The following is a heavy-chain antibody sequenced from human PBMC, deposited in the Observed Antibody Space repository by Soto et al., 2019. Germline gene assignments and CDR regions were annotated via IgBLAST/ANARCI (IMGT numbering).Heavy chain of an antibody. CDR1: VFTFSAYY. D-gene: IGHD3-9*01. J-gene: IGHJ5*02. Sequence: GGSLRLSCAASVFTFSAYYMSLIRQSPGKGLEWVSGISWNSGSIGYADSVKGRFTISRDNAKNSLYLQMNSLRAEDTALYYCAKDALRYFDWLFQTWGQGTLVTVSS. V-gene: IGHV3-9*01. CDR3: AKDALRYFDWLFQT. CDR2: ISWNSGSI.